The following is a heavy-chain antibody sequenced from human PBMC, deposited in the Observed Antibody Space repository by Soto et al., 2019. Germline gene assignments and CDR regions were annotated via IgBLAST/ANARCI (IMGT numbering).Heavy chain of an antibody. Sequence: PSETMALTCTVSGGSMSSSSGYYWGWIRQPPGKGLEWIGNISYSGSTNYNPSLKSRVSISVDTSKNQFSLQLSSVTAADTAVYYCARRYGSDGIDNWFDPWGQGTLVTVSS. J-gene: IGHJ5*02. V-gene: IGHV4-39*07. CDR1: GGSMSSSSGYY. D-gene: IGHD2-15*01. CDR2: ISYSGST. CDR3: ARRYGSDGIDNWFDP.